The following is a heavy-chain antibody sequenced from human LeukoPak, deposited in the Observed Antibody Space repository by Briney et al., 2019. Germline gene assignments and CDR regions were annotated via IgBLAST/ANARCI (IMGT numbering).Heavy chain of an antibody. J-gene: IGHJ4*02. CDR1: GYTFTSYD. V-gene: IGHV1-8*01. CDR3: ARRGPFDYDTSGFFDY. D-gene: IGHD3-22*01. Sequence: WASVKVSCKASGYTFTSYDINWVRRATGQGLEWMGWMNPNSGNTGYAQKFQGRVTMTRNTSISTAYMELSSLRSEDTAVYYCARRGPFDYDTSGFFDYWGQGTMVTVSS. CDR2: MNPNSGNT.